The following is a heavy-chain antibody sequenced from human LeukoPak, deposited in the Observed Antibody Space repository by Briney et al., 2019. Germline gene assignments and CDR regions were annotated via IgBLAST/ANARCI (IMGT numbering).Heavy chain of an antibody. D-gene: IGHD2-2*02. J-gene: IGHJ6*03. V-gene: IGHV3-21*01. CDR3: ARARSSRYCSSTSCYIDYYYYYYMDV. Sequence: GGSLRLSCAASGFTFSSYSMNWVRQAPGKGLEWVSSISSSSSYTYYADSVKGRFTISRDNAKNSLYLQMNSLRAEDTAVYYCARARSSRYCSSTSCYIDYYYYYYMDVWGKGTTVTVSS. CDR2: ISSSSSYT. CDR1: GFTFSSYS.